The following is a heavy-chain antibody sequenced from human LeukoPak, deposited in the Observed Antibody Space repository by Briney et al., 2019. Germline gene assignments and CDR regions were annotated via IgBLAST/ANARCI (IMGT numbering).Heavy chain of an antibody. V-gene: IGHV5-51*01. J-gene: IGHJ4*02. Sequence: GESLKISCKGSGYSFTSYWIGWVRQVPGKGLEWMGIIYPGDSDTRYSPSFQGQVTISADKSISTAYLQWSSLKASDTAMYYCARSYYYDSSGYAYPVDYWGQGTLVTVSS. D-gene: IGHD3-22*01. CDR1: GYSFTSYW. CDR3: ARSYYYDSSGYAYPVDY. CDR2: IYPGDSDT.